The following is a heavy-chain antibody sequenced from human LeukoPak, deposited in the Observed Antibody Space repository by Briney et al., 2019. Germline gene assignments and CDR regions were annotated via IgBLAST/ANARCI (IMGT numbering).Heavy chain of an antibody. CDR1: GGSFSGYY. Sequence: SETLSLTCAVYGGSFSGYYWSWIRQPPGKGLEGIGEINHSGSTNYNPSLKSRVTISVDTSKNQFSLKLSSVTAADTAVYYCAREVLTEKRSSGWYRRYFDYWGQGTLVTVSS. D-gene: IGHD6-19*01. CDR2: INHSGST. J-gene: IGHJ4*02. V-gene: IGHV4-34*01. CDR3: AREVLTEKRSSGWYRRYFDY.